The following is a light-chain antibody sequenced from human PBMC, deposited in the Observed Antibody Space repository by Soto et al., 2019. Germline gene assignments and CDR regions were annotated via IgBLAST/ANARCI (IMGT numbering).Light chain of an antibody. J-gene: IGKJ5*01. V-gene: IGKV3-20*01. CDR3: QQYGSSPLIT. CDR2: DAS. Sequence: EIVMTQSPATLSVSPGEIATLSCRAIHSINSKLAWYQQKPGQAPRLLIYDASNRATGIPDRFSGSGSGTDFTLTISRLEPEDFAVYHCQQYGSSPLITFGQGTRLEIK. CDR1: HSINSK.